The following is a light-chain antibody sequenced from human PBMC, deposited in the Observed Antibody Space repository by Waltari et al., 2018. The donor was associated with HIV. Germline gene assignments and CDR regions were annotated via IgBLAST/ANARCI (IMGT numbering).Light chain of an antibody. CDR3: SSYTTTSTLYV. CDR2: DVS. CDR1: RSAIDVYKY. V-gene: IGLV2-14*03. J-gene: IGLJ1*01. Sequence: QSTLTQPASVSGSPGQSVTISCTGIRSAIDVYKYFSWYQQHPGKAPKLLIYDVSNRPSGVSHRFSGSKSANTASLTISGLQAEDEADYYCSSYTTTSTLYVFGTGTKVTV.